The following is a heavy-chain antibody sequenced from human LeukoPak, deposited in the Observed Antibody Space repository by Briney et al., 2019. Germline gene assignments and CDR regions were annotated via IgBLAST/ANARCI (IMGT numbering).Heavy chain of an antibody. CDR2: INPNSGGT. D-gene: IGHD3-22*01. CDR1: GYTFTGYY. Sequence: GASVKVSCKASGYTFTGYYMHWVRQAPGQGLEWMGWINPNSGGTNYAQKFQGRVTMTRDTSISTAYMELSRLRSDDTAVYYCARSWLVKPRKDYYDSSGYYYDYWGQGTLVTVSS. CDR3: ARSWLVKPRKDYYDSSGYYYDY. V-gene: IGHV1-2*02. J-gene: IGHJ4*02.